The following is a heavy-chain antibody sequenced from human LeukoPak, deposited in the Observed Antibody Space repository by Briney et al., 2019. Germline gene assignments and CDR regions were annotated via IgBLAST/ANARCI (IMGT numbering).Heavy chain of an antibody. CDR2: INPNSGGT. Sequence: ASMKVSCKASGYTFTGYYMHWVRQAPGQGLEWMGWINPNSGGTNYAQKFQGRVTMTRDTSISTAYMELSRLRSDDTAVYYCARELTGHYYYYGMDVWGQGTTVTVSS. CDR1: GYTFTGYY. D-gene: IGHD1-20*01. CDR3: ARELTGHYYYYGMDV. V-gene: IGHV1-2*02. J-gene: IGHJ6*02.